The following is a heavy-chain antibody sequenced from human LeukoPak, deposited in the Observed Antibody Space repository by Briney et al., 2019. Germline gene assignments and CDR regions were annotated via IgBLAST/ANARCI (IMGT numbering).Heavy chain of an antibody. Sequence: GGSLRLSCTASGFTFSSFWMHWVRQVPGEGLMWVSRIRPDGTNTDYADSVKGRFTISRDNSKNTLYLQMNSLRAEDTAVYYCAKGDPHPEYSGSYYALDWGQGTLVTVSS. V-gene: IGHV3-74*01. CDR1: GFTFSSFW. CDR2: IRPDGTNT. J-gene: IGHJ4*02. CDR3: AKGDPHPEYSGSYYALD. D-gene: IGHD1-26*01.